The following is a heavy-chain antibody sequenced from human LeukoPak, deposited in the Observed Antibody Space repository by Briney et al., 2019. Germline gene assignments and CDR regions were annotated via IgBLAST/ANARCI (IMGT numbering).Heavy chain of an antibody. CDR2: IIPIFGTA. D-gene: IGHD3-22*01. CDR1: GGTFSSYA. J-gene: IGHJ4*02. V-gene: IGHV1-69*13. Sequence: GASVKVSCKASGGTFSSYAISWVRQAPGQGLEWMGGIIPIFGTANYAQKFQGRVTITADESTSTAYMELSSLRSEDTAVYYCAREADYYDSSGYYPAFDYWGQGTLVTVSS. CDR3: AREADYYDSSGYYPAFDY.